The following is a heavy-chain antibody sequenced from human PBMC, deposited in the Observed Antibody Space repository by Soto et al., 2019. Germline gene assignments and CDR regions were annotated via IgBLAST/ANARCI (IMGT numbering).Heavy chain of an antibody. D-gene: IGHD3-3*01. CDR3: ARDTIFGGRGYYYMDV. Sequence: ASMKVSCKASGYTFTSYYMHWVRQAPGQGLEWMGIINPSGGSTSYAQKFQGRVTMTRDTSTSTVYMELSSLRSEDTAVYYCARDTIFGGRGYYYMDVWGKGTTVTVSS. CDR1: GYTFTSYY. CDR2: INPSGGST. V-gene: IGHV1-46*03. J-gene: IGHJ6*03.